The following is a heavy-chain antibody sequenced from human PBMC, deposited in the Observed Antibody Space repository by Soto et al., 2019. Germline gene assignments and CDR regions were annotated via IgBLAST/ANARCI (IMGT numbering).Heavy chain of an antibody. CDR3: ARGYSRSWYQRGGSLDI. V-gene: IGHV1-18*01. CDR1: GYTFTSYG. Sequence: QVQLVQSGAEVKKPGASVKVSCKASGYTFTSYGISWVRQAHGHGLEWMGWISAYNGHTNYAQKLQGRVTMTTDRSTSTAYMELRSLSSDDKAVYYCARGYSRSWYQRGGSLDICGQGTMVTVSS. J-gene: IGHJ3*02. CDR2: ISAYNGHT. D-gene: IGHD6-13*01.